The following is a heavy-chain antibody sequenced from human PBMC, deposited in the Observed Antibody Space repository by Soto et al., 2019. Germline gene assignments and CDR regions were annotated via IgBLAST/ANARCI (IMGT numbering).Heavy chain of an antibody. Sequence: PSETLSLTCAVSGVSISDNNCWNCFRQPPGKGLGWIGEIYHSGTTNYNPSRKSRVTRALDKSKNQFSLKLNSVPASDTSVYYCARRRITTFGVVTTGYGLDVGGQGTTDTVS. CDR1: GVSISDNNC. CDR3: ARRRITTFGVVTTGYGLDV. J-gene: IGHJ6*02. V-gene: IGHV4-4*02. D-gene: IGHD3-3*01. CDR2: IYHSGTT.